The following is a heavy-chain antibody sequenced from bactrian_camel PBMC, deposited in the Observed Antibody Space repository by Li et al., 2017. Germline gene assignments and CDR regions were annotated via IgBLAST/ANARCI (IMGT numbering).Heavy chain of an antibody. CDR1: GFEFRGMA. J-gene: IGHJ4*01. V-gene: IGHV3S42*01. CDR2: IAYDGWVS. CDR3: AASSVGWSVIEY. D-gene: IGHD1*01. Sequence: LVESGGGSVQAGGSLRLSCVASGFEFRGMAMSWVRQAPGKGLEWIAQIAYDGWVSRYNDPAKGRFTISRDNAKNTLYLQMNSLKLEDTALYFCAASSVGWSVIEYCGQGTQVTV.